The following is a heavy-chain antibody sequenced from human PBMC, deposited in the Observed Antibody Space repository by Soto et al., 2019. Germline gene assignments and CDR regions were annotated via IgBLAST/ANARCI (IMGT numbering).Heavy chain of an antibody. J-gene: IGHJ6*02. CDR2: INPNSGGT. V-gene: IGHV1-2*04. Sequence: ASVKVSCKASGYTFTGYYMHWVRQAPGQRLEWMGWINPNSGGTNYAQKFQGWVTMTRDTSISTAYMELRSLKSDDTAVYYCARDPYHVLMVNAPNLYGMAVWGQGTTVTVSS. CDR1: GYTFTGYY. CDR3: ARDPYHVLMVNAPNLYGMAV. D-gene: IGHD2-8*01.